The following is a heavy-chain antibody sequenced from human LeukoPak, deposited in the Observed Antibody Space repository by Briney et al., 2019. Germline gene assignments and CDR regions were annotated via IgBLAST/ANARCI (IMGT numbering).Heavy chain of an antibody. CDR3: AKALGPAMVRGVIGY. V-gene: IGHV3-30*02. CDR1: GSTFSTYG. Sequence: GSLRLSCAASGSTFSTYGMHWVRQAPGTGLEWVAFVRSDGSIKYYADSVKGRFTISRDNSKNTLYLQMNTLRAEDTAVYYCAKALGPAMVRGVIGYWGQGILVTVSS. CDR2: VRSDGSIK. D-gene: IGHD3-10*01. J-gene: IGHJ4*02.